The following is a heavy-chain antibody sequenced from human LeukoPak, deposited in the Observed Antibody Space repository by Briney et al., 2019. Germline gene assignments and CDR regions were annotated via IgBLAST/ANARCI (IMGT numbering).Heavy chain of an antibody. V-gene: IGHV6-1*01. Sequence: SQTLSLTCAISGDSVSSNSAAWNWIRQSPSRGLEWLGRTFYRSKWYNDYALSVKSRISISPDTSKNQFSLKLTSVTAADTAVFYCARLFTRAWEYRYGMDVWGQGTAVTVSS. D-gene: IGHD1-26*01. CDR1: GDSVSSNSAA. CDR2: TFYRSKWYN. CDR3: ARLFTRAWEYRYGMDV. J-gene: IGHJ6*02.